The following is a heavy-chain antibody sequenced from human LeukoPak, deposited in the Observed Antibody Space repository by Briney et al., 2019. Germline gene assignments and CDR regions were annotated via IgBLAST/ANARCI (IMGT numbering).Heavy chain of an antibody. CDR1: GFTFSSYA. J-gene: IGHJ4*02. CDR3: ARDPSSYYGSGSRYFDY. Sequence: GGSLRLSCAASGFTFSSYAMHWVRQAPGKGLEWVAVISYDGSNKYYADSVKGRFTISRDNSKNTLYLQMNSLRAEDTAVYYCARDPSSYYGSGSRYFDYWGQGTLVTVSS. D-gene: IGHD3-10*01. CDR2: ISYDGSNK. V-gene: IGHV3-30-3*01.